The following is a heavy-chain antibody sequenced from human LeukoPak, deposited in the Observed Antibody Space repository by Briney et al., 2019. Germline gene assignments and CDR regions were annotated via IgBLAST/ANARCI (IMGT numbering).Heavy chain of an antibody. J-gene: IGHJ5*02. D-gene: IGHD2-15*01. CDR3: TTASPIVVVVAAQNNWFDP. CDR2: IKSKTDGGTT. V-gene: IGHV3-15*07. Sequence: GGSLRLSCAASGFTFSNAWMNWVRQAPGKGLEWVGRIKSKTDGGTTDYAAPVKGRFTISRDDSKNTLYLQMNSLKTEDTAVYYCTTASPIVVVVAAQNNWFDPWGQGTLVPSPQ. CDR1: GFTFSNAW.